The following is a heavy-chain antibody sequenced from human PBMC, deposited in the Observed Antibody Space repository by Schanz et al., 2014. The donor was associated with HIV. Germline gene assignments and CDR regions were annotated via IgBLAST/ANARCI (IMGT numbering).Heavy chain of an antibody. V-gene: IGHV1-18*01. J-gene: IGHJ4*03. D-gene: IGHD3-9*01. CDR1: GYTFASYG. Sequence: QVQLVQSGAEVKKPGSSVKVSCKASGYTFASYGITWVRQAPGQGLDWVGWISPYNGDRKYDQKFQGRVTLTTDTSTTTAYMELRSLRSDDTAVYYCAKGQDWPGPQLDHWGHGSLVIVSS. CDR3: AKGQDWPGPQLDH. CDR2: ISPYNGDR.